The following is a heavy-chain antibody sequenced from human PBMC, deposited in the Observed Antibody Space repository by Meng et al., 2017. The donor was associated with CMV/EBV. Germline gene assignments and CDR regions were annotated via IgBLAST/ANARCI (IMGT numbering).Heavy chain of an antibody. CDR2: ISYDGSNK. D-gene: IGHD2-15*01. CDR1: GFTFSSYA. J-gene: IGHJ1*01. V-gene: IGHV3-30*04. Sequence: GESLKISRAASGFTFSSYAMHWVRQAPGKGLEWVAVISYDGSNKYYADFVKGRFTISRDNSKNTLYLQMNSLRAEDTAVYYCARPPKGWLVAEYFQHWGQGTLVTVSS. CDR3: ARPPKGWLVAEYFQH.